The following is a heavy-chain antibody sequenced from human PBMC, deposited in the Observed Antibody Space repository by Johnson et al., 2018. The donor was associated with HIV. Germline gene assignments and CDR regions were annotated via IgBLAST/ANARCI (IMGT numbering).Heavy chain of an antibody. J-gene: IGHJ3*02. D-gene: IGHD6-13*01. CDR1: GFTFDDYG. V-gene: IGHV3-30*02. CDR3: AKKQAAAGTGGGAFDI. Sequence: QVQLVESGGGVVRPGGSLRLSCAASGFTFDDYGMTWVRQAPGKGLAWVSFIRYDGSNKYYADSVKARFTISRDNSKNTLYLQMNCLRTEDTAVYYCAKKQAAAGTGGGAFDIWGQGTMVTVSS. CDR2: IRYDGSNK.